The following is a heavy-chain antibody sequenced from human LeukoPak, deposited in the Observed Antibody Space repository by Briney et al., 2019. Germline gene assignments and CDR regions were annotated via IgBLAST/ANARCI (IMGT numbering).Heavy chain of an antibody. V-gene: IGHV5-51*01. CDR1: EFSFTSYW. Sequence: GESLKISCKGSEFSFTSYWIAWVRQMPGRGLDWMGIIYPGDSDTRYSPSFQGQVAISADKSINTAYLQWSSLKVSDTAMYFCARLDRHGYNLIDYWGQGTLVTVSS. D-gene: IGHD5-24*01. CDR2: IYPGDSDT. J-gene: IGHJ4*02. CDR3: ARLDRHGYNLIDY.